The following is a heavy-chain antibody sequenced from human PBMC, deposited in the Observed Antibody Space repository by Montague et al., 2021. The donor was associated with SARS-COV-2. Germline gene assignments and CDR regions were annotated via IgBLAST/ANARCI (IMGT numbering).Heavy chain of an antibody. D-gene: IGHD4-17*01. CDR2: IYYSGST. CDR3: AREFGGTTYYYGMDV. Sequence: SETLSLICTVSGGSISSYYWSWIRQPPGKGLEWIGYIYYSGSTNYNPSLKSRVTISVDTSKNQFSLKLSSVTAADTAVYYCAREFGGTTYYYGMDVWGQGTTVTVSS. J-gene: IGHJ6*02. CDR1: GGSISSYY. V-gene: IGHV4-59*01.